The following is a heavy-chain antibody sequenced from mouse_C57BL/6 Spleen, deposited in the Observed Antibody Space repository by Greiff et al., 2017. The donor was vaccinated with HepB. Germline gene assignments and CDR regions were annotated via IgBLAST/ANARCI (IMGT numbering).Heavy chain of an antibody. V-gene: IGHV14-4*01. CDR2: IDPENGDT. Sequence: EVQLQQSGAELVRPGASVKLSCTASGFNIKDDYMHWVKQRPEQGLEWIGWIDPENGDTEYASKFQGKATITADTSSNTAYLQLSSLTSEDTAVYYCTTPNWEGYWGQGTTLTVSS. CDR1: GFNIKDDY. CDR3: TTPNWEGY. J-gene: IGHJ2*01. D-gene: IGHD4-1*02.